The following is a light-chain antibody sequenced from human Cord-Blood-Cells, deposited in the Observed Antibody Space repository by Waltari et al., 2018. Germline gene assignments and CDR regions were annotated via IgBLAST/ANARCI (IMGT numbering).Light chain of an antibody. J-gene: IGKJ5*01. Sequence: IVFTPSAATPSVYSGERHTLSCRASQSVSSYFACYQQKPVKAPRLLIYDASHRATGIPAMFSGSGSGTDFTLTISSIEPKDFAVYYCQQRSNWPPITFGQGTRLEIK. V-gene: IGKV3-11*01. CDR2: DAS. CDR1: QSVSSY. CDR3: QQRSNWPPIT.